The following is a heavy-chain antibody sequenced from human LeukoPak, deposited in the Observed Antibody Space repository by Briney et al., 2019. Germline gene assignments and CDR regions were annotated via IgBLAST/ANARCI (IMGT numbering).Heavy chain of an antibody. CDR3: ATLYSSTWPIY. V-gene: IGHV5-51*01. CDR2: IYPGDSDT. D-gene: IGHD6-13*01. J-gene: IGHJ4*02. CDR1: GYSFTSYW. Sequence: GESLKISCKGSGYSFTSYWIGWVRQLPGKGLEWMGIIYPGDSDTRYSPSFQGQVTISADKSISTAYLHWSSLKASDTAMYYCATLYSSTWPIYWGQGTLVTVSS.